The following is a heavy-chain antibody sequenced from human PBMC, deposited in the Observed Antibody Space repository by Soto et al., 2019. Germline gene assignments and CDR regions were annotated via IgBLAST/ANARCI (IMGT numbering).Heavy chain of an antibody. D-gene: IGHD6-19*01. Sequence: SETLSLTCTVARDSISSYYWSWIRQSPGKGPEWIGYTDYSGNTNYNPSLKSRVTISGDTSKNQFSLRLSSVTAADTAVYYCARAVGDPLYYLDYWGQGTLVTVSS. CDR3: ARAVGDPLYYLDY. V-gene: IGHV4-59*08. J-gene: IGHJ4*02. CDR2: TDYSGNT. CDR1: RDSISSYY.